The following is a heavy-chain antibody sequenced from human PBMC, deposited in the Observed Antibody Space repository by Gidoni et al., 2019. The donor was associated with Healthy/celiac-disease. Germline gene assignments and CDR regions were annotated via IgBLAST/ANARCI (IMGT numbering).Heavy chain of an antibody. CDR3: TRGSYYDSSGYYSFY. J-gene: IGHJ4*02. CDR1: GFTFGDYA. D-gene: IGHD3-22*01. V-gene: IGHV3-49*04. Sequence: EVQLVESGGGLVQPGRSLRLSCTASGFTFGDYAMSWVRQAPGKGLEWVGFIRSKAYGGTTEYAASVKGRFTISRDDSKSIAYLQMNSLKTEDTAVYYCTRGSYYDSSGYYSFYWGQGTLVTVSS. CDR2: IRSKAYGGTT.